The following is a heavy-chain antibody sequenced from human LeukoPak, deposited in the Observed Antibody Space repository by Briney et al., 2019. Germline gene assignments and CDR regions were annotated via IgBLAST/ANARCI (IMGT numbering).Heavy chain of an antibody. J-gene: IGHJ6*03. Sequence: ASVKVSCKAFGYTFTSYGISWVRQAPGQGLEWMGWISAYNGNTNYAQKLQSRVTMTTDTSTSTAYMELRSLRSDDTAVYYCARGGGSRYYYYYYMDVWGKGTTVTVSS. CDR3: ARGGGSRYYYYYYMDV. CDR1: GYTFTSYG. CDR2: ISAYNGNT. D-gene: IGHD1-26*01. V-gene: IGHV1-18*01.